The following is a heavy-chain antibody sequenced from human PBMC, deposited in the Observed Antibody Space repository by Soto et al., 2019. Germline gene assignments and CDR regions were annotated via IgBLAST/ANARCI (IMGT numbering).Heavy chain of an antibody. J-gene: IGHJ4*02. CDR1: GFTFDDYA. CDR2: ISWNSGSI. Sequence: SLRLSCAASGFTFDDYAMHCVRQAPGKGLEWVSGISWNSGSIGYADSVKGRFTISRDNAKNSLYLQMNSLRAEDTALYYCAKDSNDYGDYAFDYWGQGTLVTVSS. V-gene: IGHV3-9*01. CDR3: AKDSNDYGDYAFDY. D-gene: IGHD4-17*01.